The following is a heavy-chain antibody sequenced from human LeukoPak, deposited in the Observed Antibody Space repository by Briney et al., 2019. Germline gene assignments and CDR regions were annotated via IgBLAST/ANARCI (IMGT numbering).Heavy chain of an antibody. V-gene: IGHV3-53*01. J-gene: IGHJ3*02. CDR1: GFTVISNF. CDR3: AKEKRNLRGARDAFDI. Sequence: GGSLRLSCSASGFTVISNFMTSVRHAPGKGLDWVSFTYSDGTTYYADSVKGRFTISRDTSKNTLDLQMNSLRAEDTATYYCAKEKRNLRGARDAFDIWGQGTMDTVSA. D-gene: IGHD1-26*01. CDR2: TYSDGTT.